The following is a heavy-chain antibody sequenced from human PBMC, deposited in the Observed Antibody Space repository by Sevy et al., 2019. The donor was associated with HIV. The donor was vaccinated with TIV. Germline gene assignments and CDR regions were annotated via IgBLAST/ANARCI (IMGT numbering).Heavy chain of an antibody. CDR3: AKDQVTIFGVVMDSVGELGPPFDY. D-gene: IGHD3-3*01. J-gene: IGHJ4*02. Sequence: GGSLRLSCAASGFTFSSYAMSWVRQAPGKGLEWVSAISGSGGSTYYADSVKGRFTISRDNSKNTLYLQMNSLRAEDTAVYCCAKDQVTIFGVVMDSVGELGPPFDYWGQGTLVTVSS. CDR2: ISGSGGST. CDR1: GFTFSSYA. V-gene: IGHV3-23*01.